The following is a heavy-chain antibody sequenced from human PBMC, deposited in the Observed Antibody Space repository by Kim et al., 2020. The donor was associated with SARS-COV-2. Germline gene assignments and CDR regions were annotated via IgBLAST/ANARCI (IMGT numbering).Heavy chain of an antibody. J-gene: IGHJ6*02. Sequence: ASVKVSCKVSGYTLTELSMHWVRQAPGKGLEWMGGFDPEDGETIYAQKFQGRVTMTEDTSTDTAYMELSSLRSEDTAVYYCASRAVAGTYYYYYGMDVWGQGTTVTVSS. CDR3: ASRAVAGTYYYYYGMDV. D-gene: IGHD6-19*01. V-gene: IGHV1-24*01. CDR1: GYTLTELS. CDR2: FDPEDGET.